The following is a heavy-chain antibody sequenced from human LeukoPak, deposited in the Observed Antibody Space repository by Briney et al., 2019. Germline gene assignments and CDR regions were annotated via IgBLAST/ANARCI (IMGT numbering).Heavy chain of an antibody. CDR1: GGTFSNYA. CDR3: ARSTVTTFYYYYYMDV. Sequence: GASVKVSCKASGGTFSNYAISWVRQAPGQGLEWMGGIIPIFGTANYAQKFRGRVTITADKSTRTAYMELSSLRSEDTAVYYCARSTVTTFYYYYYMDVWGKGTTVTISS. J-gene: IGHJ6*03. V-gene: IGHV1-69*06. CDR2: IIPIFGTA. D-gene: IGHD4-17*01.